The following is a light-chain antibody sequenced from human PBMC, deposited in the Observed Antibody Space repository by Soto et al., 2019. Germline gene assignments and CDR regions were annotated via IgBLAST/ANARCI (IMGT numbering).Light chain of an antibody. CDR1: QSVSSY. Sequence: EIVLTQSPATLSLSPGERATLSCRASQSVSSYLAWYQQKPGQAPRLLIYDASNRATGIPARFSGSGSGTDFTLTISSLEPEDFAVYHCQQRSTWLTFGGGTKVDIK. CDR3: QQRSTWLT. V-gene: IGKV3-11*01. CDR2: DAS. J-gene: IGKJ4*01.